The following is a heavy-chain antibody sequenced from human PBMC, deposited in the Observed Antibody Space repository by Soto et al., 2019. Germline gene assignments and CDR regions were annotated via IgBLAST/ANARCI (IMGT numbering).Heavy chain of an antibody. CDR2: ISGSGGST. J-gene: IGHJ4*02. CDR3: AKVSMIVVALYYFDY. V-gene: IGHV3-23*01. Sequence: GGSLRLSCAASGFTFSSYAMSWVRQAPGKGLEWVSAISGSGGSTYYADSVKGRFTISRDNSKNTLYLQMNSLRAEDTAVYYCAKVSMIVVALYYFDYWGQGTLVTVSS. CDR1: GFTFSSYA. D-gene: IGHD3-22*01.